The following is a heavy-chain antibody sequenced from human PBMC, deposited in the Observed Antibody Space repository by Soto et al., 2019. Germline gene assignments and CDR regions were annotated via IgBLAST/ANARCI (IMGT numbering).Heavy chain of an antibody. CDR3: ASGVGGDYVDY. J-gene: IGHJ4*02. CDR2: IGAYNGNT. D-gene: IGHD2-21*01. CDR1: GSTFTSYG. Sequence: ASLKVSCNTSGSTFTSYGIICVRRAPGQGLEWMGWIGAYNGNTNYAQKLQGRVTMTTDTSTSTAYMELRSLRSDDTAVYYCASGVGGDYVDYWGQGTLVTVSS. V-gene: IGHV1-18*01.